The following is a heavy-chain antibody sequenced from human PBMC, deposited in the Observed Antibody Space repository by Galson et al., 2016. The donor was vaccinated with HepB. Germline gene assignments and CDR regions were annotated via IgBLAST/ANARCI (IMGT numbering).Heavy chain of an antibody. CDR1: GFTFSKTW. CDR2: IKSKTDAGTI. J-gene: IGHJ6*02. CDR3: ATFLGGSPFSFYYHGMDV. V-gene: IGHV3-15*01. D-gene: IGHD3-10*01. Sequence: SLRLSCAASGFTFSKTWMNWVRQAPGKGLEWVGRIKSKTDAGTIDYAAPVKDRFTISRDDSENMLYLQMNSLKTEDTAIYYCATFLGGSPFSFYYHGMDVWGQGTTVTVSS.